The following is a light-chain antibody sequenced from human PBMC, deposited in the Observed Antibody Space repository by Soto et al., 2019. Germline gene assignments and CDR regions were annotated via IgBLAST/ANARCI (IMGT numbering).Light chain of an antibody. CDR3: QQSYSTLLIT. CDR2: AAS. CDR1: QGISNY. V-gene: IGKV1-27*01. Sequence: DIQMTQSPSSLSASVGDRVTITCRASQGISNYLAWYQQIPGKVPKLLISAASTLQSGVPSRFSGSGSGTDFTLTISSLQPEDFATYYCQQSYSTLLITFGQGTRLEV. J-gene: IGKJ5*01.